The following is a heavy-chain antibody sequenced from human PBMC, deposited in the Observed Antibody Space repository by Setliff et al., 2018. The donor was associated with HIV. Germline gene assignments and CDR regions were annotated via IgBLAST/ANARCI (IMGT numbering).Heavy chain of an antibody. CDR3: ARGYCTNAVCSDAFDI. V-gene: IGHV1-18*01. Sequence: GASVKVSCKASGYTFTKYGVSWVRQAPGQGPEWMGWISAYNGNTNYPQKFQGRVTMTTDTSTSTAYMELRSLRSDDTAVYYCARGYCTNAVCSDAFDIWGQGTMVTVSS. CDR1: GYTFTKYG. CDR2: ISAYNGNT. J-gene: IGHJ3*02. D-gene: IGHD2-8*01.